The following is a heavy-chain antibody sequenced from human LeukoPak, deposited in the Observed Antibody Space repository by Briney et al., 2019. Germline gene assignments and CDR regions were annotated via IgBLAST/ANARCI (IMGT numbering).Heavy chain of an antibody. Sequence: PGGSLRLSCAASGFTVSSNYMSWVRQAPGKGVEWVSVIYSGGSTYYADSVKGRFTISRDNSKNTLYLQMNSLRAEDTAVYYCAKGSMTTVTPGDYWGQGTLVTVSS. CDR1: GFTVSSNY. V-gene: IGHV3-66*01. D-gene: IGHD4-17*01. CDR3: AKGSMTTVTPGDY. CDR2: IYSGGST. J-gene: IGHJ4*02.